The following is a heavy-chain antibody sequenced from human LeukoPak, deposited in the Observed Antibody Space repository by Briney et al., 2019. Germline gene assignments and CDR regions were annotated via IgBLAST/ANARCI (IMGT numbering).Heavy chain of an antibody. CDR3: ARDYDILTGYFRGGFDY. J-gene: IGHJ4*02. D-gene: IGHD3-9*01. CDR2: LSDDGSNK. CDR1: RFTFSYFA. V-gene: IGHV3-30*03. Sequence: GGSLRLSCAASRFTFSYFAMHWVRQAPGKGLEWVAVLSDDGSNKFYAGSVKGRFTISRDNAKKSLYLQMNSLRAEDTAVYYCARDYDILTGYFRGGFDYWGQGTLVTVSS.